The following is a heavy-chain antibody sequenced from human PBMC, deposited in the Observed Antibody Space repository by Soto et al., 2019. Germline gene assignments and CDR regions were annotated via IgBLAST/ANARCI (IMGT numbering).Heavy chain of an antibody. CDR3: ARDPFSSGYSNWFDP. V-gene: IGHV1-18*01. D-gene: IGHD3-22*01. CDR1: GYTFTSYG. Sequence: QVQLVQSGAEVKKPGASVKVSCKASGYTFTSYGISWVRQAPGQGLEWMGWISAYNGNTNYAQKLQGRVTMTTDTSTSTAYIELRSLRSDDTAAYYCARDPFSSGYSNWFDPWGQGTLVTVSS. CDR2: ISAYNGNT. J-gene: IGHJ5*02.